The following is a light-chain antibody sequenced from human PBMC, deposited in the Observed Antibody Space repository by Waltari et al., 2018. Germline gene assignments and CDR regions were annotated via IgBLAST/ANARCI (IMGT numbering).Light chain of an antibody. Sequence: QSALTQPAPVSGSPGQSVTTPCTGTSRNVGFYNLFSWYQQHPDKAPKLMIYEVLERPSGISNRFSGSKSGDTASLTISGLRAEDEADYYCCSYAGRNVWVFGGGTKLTVL. CDR3: CSYAGRNVWV. CDR2: EVL. V-gene: IGLV2-23*02. CDR1: SRNVGFYNL. J-gene: IGLJ3*02.